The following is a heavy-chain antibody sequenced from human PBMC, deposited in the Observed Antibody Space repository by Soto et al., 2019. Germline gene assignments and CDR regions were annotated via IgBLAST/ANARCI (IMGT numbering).Heavy chain of an antibody. CDR2: VTNSGSST. CDR3: ATAVVGITGTAGY. V-gene: IGHV3-23*05. D-gene: IGHD1-7*01. J-gene: IGHJ4*02. CDR1: GFTFSSYA. Sequence: RAGGSLRLSCAASGFTFSSYAMSWVRQAPGKGLEWVSTVTNSGSSTYSADSVKGRFTISRDNSKNTLFLQMTSLRAEDTAIFYCATAVVGITGTAGYWGQGTLVPISS.